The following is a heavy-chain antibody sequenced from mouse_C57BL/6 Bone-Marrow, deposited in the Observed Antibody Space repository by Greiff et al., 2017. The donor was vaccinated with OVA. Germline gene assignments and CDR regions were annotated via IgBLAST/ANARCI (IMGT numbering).Heavy chain of an antibody. V-gene: IGHV1-19*01. J-gene: IGHJ1*03. CDR3: ARVTTVRDWYFDV. CDR1: GYTFTDYY. D-gene: IGHD1-1*01. CDR2: INPYNGGT. Sequence: VQLQQSGPVLVKPGASVKMSCKASGYTFTDYYMNWVKQSHGKSLEWIGVINPYNGGTSYNQKFKGKATLTVDKSSSTAYMELNSLTSEDSAVYYCARVTTVRDWYFDVWGTGTTVTVSS.